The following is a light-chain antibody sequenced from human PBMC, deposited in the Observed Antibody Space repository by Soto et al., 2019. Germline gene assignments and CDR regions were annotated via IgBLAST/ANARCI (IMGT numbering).Light chain of an antibody. V-gene: IGKV3-15*01. J-gene: IGKJ4*01. CDR2: AAS. CDR3: QQYNNWPPLT. CDR1: QSVRTN. Sequence: EVVVTQSPATLSVSLGGRATLSCRASQSVRTNLAWYQQKPGQARRLLIYAASTRATGIPARFSGSGSGTEFTLTITSLQSEDFAVYYCQQYNNWPPLTFGGGTKVEIK.